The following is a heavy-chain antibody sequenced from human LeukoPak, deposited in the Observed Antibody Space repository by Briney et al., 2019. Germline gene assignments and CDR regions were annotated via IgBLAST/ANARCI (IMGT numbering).Heavy chain of an antibody. J-gene: IGHJ6*02. V-gene: IGHV4-30-2*01. CDR1: GGSIYSSGYS. D-gene: IGHD2-15*01. Sequence: PSETLSLTCAVSGGSIYSSGYSWSWIRQPPGKGLEWIGYIYHSGSTYYNPSLKSRVTISVDTSKNQFSLKLSSVTAADTAVYYCARDRCSGGSCPQLYYYYYGMDVWGQGTTVTVSS. CDR3: ARDRCSGGSCPQLYYYYYGMDV. CDR2: IYHSGST.